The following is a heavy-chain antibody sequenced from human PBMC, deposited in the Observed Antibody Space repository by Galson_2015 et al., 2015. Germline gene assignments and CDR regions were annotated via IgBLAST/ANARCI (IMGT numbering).Heavy chain of an antibody. V-gene: IGHV3-15*01. J-gene: IGHJ4*02. D-gene: IGHD3-10*01. CDR1: GFTFSNAW. CDR3: TTGWFRELLFDY. Sequence: SLRLSCAASGFTFSNAWMSWVHQAPGKGLEWVGRIKSKTDGGTTDYAAPVKGRFTISRDDSKNTLYLQMNSLKTEDTAVYYCTTGWFRELLFDYWGQGTLVTVSS. CDR2: IKSKTDGGTT.